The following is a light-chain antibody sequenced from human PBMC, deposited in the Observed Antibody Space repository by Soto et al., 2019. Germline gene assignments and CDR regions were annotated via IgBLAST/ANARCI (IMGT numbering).Light chain of an antibody. CDR3: QQYCSSPPRT. CDR1: QSVSSSY. CDR2: GAS. Sequence: EIVLTQSPGTPSLSPGERATLSCRASQSVSSSYLAWYQQKPGQAPRRLIYGASSRATGIPDRFSGSGSGTDFTLTISRLEPEDFAVYYCQQYCSSPPRTFGQGTKVEIK. J-gene: IGKJ1*01. V-gene: IGKV3-20*01.